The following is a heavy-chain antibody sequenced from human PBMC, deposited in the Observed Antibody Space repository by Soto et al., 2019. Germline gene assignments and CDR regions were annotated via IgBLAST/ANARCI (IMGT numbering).Heavy chain of an antibody. CDR2: IYHTGSA. CDR1: GGSVTSGGDY. V-gene: IGHV4-31*03. Sequence: QVQLQESGPGLVKPSQTLSLSCTVSGGSVTSGGDYWSWIRQFPGKGLAWIGYIYHTGSASYNPSLKSRATIFLDTTKSQFSLKLTSVTAADTAMYYCAGSSARSQFDFWGQGTLVTVSS. CDR3: AGSSARSQFDF. J-gene: IGHJ4*02. D-gene: IGHD6-25*01.